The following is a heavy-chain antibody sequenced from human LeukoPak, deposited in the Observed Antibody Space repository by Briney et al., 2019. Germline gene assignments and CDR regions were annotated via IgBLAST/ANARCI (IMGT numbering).Heavy chain of an antibody. Sequence: SVKVSCKASGGTFSSYAISWVRQAPGQGLEWMGGIIPIFGTANYAQKFQGRVTITTDESTSTAYMELSSLRSEDMAVYYCARGSSGGPLIYYYYYYMDVWGKGTTVTVSS. D-gene: IGHD3-10*01. J-gene: IGHJ6*03. V-gene: IGHV1-69*05. CDR1: GGTFSSYA. CDR2: IIPIFGTA. CDR3: ARGSSGGPLIYYYYYYMDV.